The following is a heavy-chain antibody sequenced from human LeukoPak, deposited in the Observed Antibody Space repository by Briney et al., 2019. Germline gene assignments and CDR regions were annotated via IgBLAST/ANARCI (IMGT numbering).Heavy chain of an antibody. J-gene: IGHJ5*02. V-gene: IGHV3-7*01. CDR3: ARDSGDGYNLQWFDP. CDR1: GFTFSSYW. D-gene: IGHD5-24*01. Sequence: GGSLRLSCAASGFTFSSYWMSWVRQAPGKGLEWVANIKQDGSEEYYVDSVKGRFTISRDNAKNSLYLQMSSLRAEDTAVYYCARDSGDGYNLQWFDPWGQGTLVTVSS. CDR2: IKQDGSEE.